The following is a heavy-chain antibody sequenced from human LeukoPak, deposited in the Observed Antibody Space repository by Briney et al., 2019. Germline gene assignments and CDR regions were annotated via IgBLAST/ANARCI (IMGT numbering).Heavy chain of an antibody. D-gene: IGHD3-22*01. V-gene: IGHV3-20*04. CDR1: GFTFDDYG. CDR3: ARGGISGYYYDYFDY. Sequence: GGSLRLSCAASGFTFDDYGMSWVRQAPGKGLEWVSGINWNGGSTGYADSVKGRFTISRDNAKNSLYLQMNSLRAEDTALYYCARGGISGYYYDYFDYWGQGTLVTASS. CDR2: INWNGGST. J-gene: IGHJ4*02.